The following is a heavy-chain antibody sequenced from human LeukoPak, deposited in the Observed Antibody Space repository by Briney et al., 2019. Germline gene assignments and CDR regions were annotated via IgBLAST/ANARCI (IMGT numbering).Heavy chain of an antibody. CDR1: GYTFTGYY. CDR2: INPNSGGT. V-gene: IGHV1-2*02. D-gene: IGHD1-14*01. Sequence: ASVKVSCKKSGYTFTGYYMHWVRQAPGQGLEWMGWINPNSGGTNYAQKFQGRVTMTRDTSISTAYMELSRLRSDDTAVYYCAAASNRRYYYFDYWGQGTLVTVSS. CDR3: AAASNRRYYYFDY. J-gene: IGHJ4*02.